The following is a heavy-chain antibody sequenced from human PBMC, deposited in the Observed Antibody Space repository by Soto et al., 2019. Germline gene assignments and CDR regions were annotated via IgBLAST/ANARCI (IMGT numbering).Heavy chain of an antibody. CDR2: ISANDVGT. Sequence: GGSLRLSCEAPGFTLRNYAMTWIRQAPGKGLEWVSLISANDVGTYYAESVKTRFTISTDQSRNTVYLQMDSLRADDTAIYYCAKAKNDYNWDNRPPFDYWGQGTLVTVSS. V-gene: IGHV3-23*01. CDR3: AKAKNDYNWDNRPPFDY. D-gene: IGHD1-20*01. CDR1: GFTLRNYA. J-gene: IGHJ4*02.